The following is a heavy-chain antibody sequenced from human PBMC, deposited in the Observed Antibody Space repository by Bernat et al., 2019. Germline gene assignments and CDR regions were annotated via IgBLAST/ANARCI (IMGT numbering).Heavy chain of an antibody. CDR3: ARATYYYDSSGYCYERFDY. J-gene: IGHJ4*02. V-gene: IGHV1-18*01. Sequence: QVQLVQSGAEVKKPGASVKVSCKASGYTFISYGISWVRQAPGQGLEWMGWISAYNGNTNYAQKLQGRVTMTTDTSTSTSYLELRSLRSDDTAVYYCARATYYYDSSGYCYERFDYWGQGTLVTVSS. CDR1: GYTFISYG. CDR2: ISAYNGNT. D-gene: IGHD3-22*01.